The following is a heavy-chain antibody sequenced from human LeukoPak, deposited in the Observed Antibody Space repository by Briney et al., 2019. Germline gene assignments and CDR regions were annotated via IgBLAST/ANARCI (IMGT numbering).Heavy chain of an antibody. CDR3: ARDTYSSGWHYYFDY. CDR1: GVTFSSYG. D-gene: IGHD6-19*01. V-gene: IGHV3-33*01. J-gene: IGHJ4*02. Sequence: GGSLRLSCAASGVTFSSYGMHWGRQAQGKGVEWVAVIWYDGSNKYYADSVKGRFTISRDNSKNTLYLQMNSLRAEDTAVYYCARDTYSSGWHYYFDYWGQGTLVTVSS. CDR2: IWYDGSNK.